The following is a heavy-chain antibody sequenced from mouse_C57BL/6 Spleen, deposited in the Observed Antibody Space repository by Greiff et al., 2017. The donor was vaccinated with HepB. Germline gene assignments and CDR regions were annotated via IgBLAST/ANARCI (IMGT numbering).Heavy chain of an antibody. CDR1: GYTFTSYW. V-gene: IGHV1-50*01. CDR3: ARSSFITTVVATEAMDY. J-gene: IGHJ4*01. Sequence: QVQLQQPGAELVKPGASVKLSCKASGYTFTSYWMQWVKQRPGQGLEWIGEIDPSDSYTNYNQKFKGKATLTVDTSSSTAYMQLSSLTSEDSAVYYCARSSFITTVVATEAMDYWGQGTSVTVSS. CDR2: IDPSDSYT. D-gene: IGHD1-1*01.